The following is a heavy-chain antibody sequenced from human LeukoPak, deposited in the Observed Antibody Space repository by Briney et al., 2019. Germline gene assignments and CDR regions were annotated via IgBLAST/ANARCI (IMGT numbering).Heavy chain of an antibody. J-gene: IGHJ4*01. CDR3: ATDIRSSPLGF. CDR2: IYAGGST. D-gene: IGHD3-9*01. V-gene: IGHV3-66*01. Sequence: GSLRLSCAVSGFRVTNDYMNWVRQAPGKGLEWVSIIYAGGSTYYADSVKGRFTISRDSSNNTLFLQMSNLRADGSGLYYCATDIRSSPLGFWGHGTLVTVSS. CDR1: GFRVTNDY.